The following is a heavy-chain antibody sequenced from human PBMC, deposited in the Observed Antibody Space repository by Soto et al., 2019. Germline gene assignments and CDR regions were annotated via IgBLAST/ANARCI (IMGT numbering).Heavy chain of an antibody. D-gene: IGHD1-1*01. J-gene: IGHJ4*02. CDR2: IDGRGATT. CDR1: GFPFNIFV. V-gene: IGHV3-23*01. Sequence: GGSLRLSCAASGFPFNIFVINWVRQAPGKGLEWVSAIDGRGATTRYADSVKGRFTISRDNSRGTVYLQLDSLRAEDTAMYYCSREDWSRVKGVDFWGQGTLVTVSS. CDR3: SREDWSRVKGVDF.